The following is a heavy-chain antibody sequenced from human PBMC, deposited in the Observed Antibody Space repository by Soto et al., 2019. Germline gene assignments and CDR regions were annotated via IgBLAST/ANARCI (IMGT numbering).Heavy chain of an antibody. J-gene: IGHJ6*02. V-gene: IGHV3-30*18. CDR3: AKATRIAARRYDYYGMDV. Sequence: LRLSCAASGFTFSSYGMHWVRQAPGTGLEWVAVISYDGSNKHYADSVKGRFTISRDNSQNTLYLQMNSLRAEDTAVYYCAKATRIAARRYDYYGMDVWGQGTTVTVSS. CDR1: GFTFSSYG. CDR2: ISYDGSNK. D-gene: IGHD6-6*01.